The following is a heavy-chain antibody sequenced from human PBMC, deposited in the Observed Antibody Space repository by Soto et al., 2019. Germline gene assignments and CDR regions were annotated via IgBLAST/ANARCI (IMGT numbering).Heavy chain of an antibody. Sequence: EVQLLESGGGLVHPGGSLRLSCAASGFTFSIYAMSCVRQAPGQGLEWVSTIGGSGGGTSYADIVRGRFTISRDNSQNTLYLQMNSLRAEDTAVYYCAKDAPGSGWLSDFWGQGTLVTVSS. V-gene: IGHV3-23*01. D-gene: IGHD3-22*01. CDR3: AKDAPGSGWLSDF. CDR2: IGGSGGGT. J-gene: IGHJ4*02. CDR1: GFTFSIYA.